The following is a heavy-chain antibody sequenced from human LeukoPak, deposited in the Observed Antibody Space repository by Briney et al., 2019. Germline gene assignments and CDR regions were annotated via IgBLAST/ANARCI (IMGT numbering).Heavy chain of an antibody. CDR3: ARLDCSGGSCYSHYYYYMDV. V-gene: IGHV4-59*01. Sequence: PSETLSLTCTASGCSLSTYCWRWVRQPPGKGLEWIAVIYYSGSTNYNPPLKSRVTISVHTSKNQFSLKPSSVTAPDTAVHYCARLDCSGGSCYSHYYYYMDVWGIGTTVTVSS. D-gene: IGHD2-15*01. CDR2: IYYSGST. J-gene: IGHJ6*03. CDR1: GCSLSTYC.